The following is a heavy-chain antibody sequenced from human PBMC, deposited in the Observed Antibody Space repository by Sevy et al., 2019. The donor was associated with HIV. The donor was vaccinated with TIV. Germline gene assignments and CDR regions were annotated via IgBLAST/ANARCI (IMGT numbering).Heavy chain of an antibody. CDR3: AKMQGGSYNYYGMDV. J-gene: IGHJ6*02. CDR1: GFIFSTYG. Sequence: GGSLRLSCAASGFIFSTYGIHWVRQAPGKGLEWVAVISFDGSDKYYADSVRDRFTISRDNSKNTLYLQMNSLRVEDTAIYYCAKMQGGSYNYYGMDVWGQGTTVTVSS. D-gene: IGHD1-26*01. CDR2: ISFDGSDK. V-gene: IGHV3-30*18.